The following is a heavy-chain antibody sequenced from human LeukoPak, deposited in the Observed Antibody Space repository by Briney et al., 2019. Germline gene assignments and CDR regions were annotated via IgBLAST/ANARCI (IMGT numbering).Heavy chain of an antibody. Sequence: GGSLRLSCAASGFTFSSYSINWVRQAPGKGLEWVANIKQDGSEKYYVDSVKGRFTISRDNAKNSLYLQMNSLRAEHTAVYYCASHWGIASASGYWGQGTLVTVSS. CDR2: IKQDGSEK. D-gene: IGHD6-13*01. CDR1: GFTFSSYS. J-gene: IGHJ4*02. V-gene: IGHV3-7*01. CDR3: ASHWGIASASGY.